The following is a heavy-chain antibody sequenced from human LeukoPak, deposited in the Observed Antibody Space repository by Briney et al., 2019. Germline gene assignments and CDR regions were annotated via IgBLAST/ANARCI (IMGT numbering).Heavy chain of an antibody. Sequence: PGGSLRLSCTVSGFTVSSNYMSWVRQAPGKGLEWVSVIYSGGSTYYADSVKGRFTISRDNSKNTLYLQMNSLRAEDTAVYYCARSHDYGGNPFGDMDVWGKGTTVTISS. CDR3: ARSHDYGGNPFGDMDV. J-gene: IGHJ6*03. CDR1: GFTVSSNY. D-gene: IGHD4-23*01. CDR2: IYSGGST. V-gene: IGHV3-66*01.